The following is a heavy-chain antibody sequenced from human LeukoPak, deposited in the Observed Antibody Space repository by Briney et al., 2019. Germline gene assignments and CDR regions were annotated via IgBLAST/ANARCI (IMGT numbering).Heavy chain of an antibody. V-gene: IGHV3-74*01. Sequence: PGGSLRLSCAASGFTFSSSWMHWVRQAPGKGLVWVSRINGDGSSTNYADSVKGRFTISRDIAKNTLYLQMNSLRAEDTAVYYCAREGRGGYYGFDYWGQGTLVTVSS. CDR1: GFTFSSSW. CDR3: AREGRGGYYGFDY. J-gene: IGHJ4*02. CDR2: INGDGSST. D-gene: IGHD3-3*01.